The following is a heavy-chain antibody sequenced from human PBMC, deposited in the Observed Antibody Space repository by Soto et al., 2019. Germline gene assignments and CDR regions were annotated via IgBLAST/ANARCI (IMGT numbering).Heavy chain of an antibody. CDR1: GFSLNTSGMC. CDR3: ARTLPHPVLRYLDWLYDY. V-gene: IGHV2-70*11. CDR2: IDWDDDK. J-gene: IGHJ4*02. Sequence: SRPTMVNPTQTLTLSFSFSGFSLNTSGMCVSWIRQPPGKALEWLARIDWDDDKYYSRSLKTRLTISKDTSKNQVVLTMTNMEPVDTATYYCARTLPHPVLRYLDWLYDYWGQGTLVTVSA. D-gene: IGHD3-9*01.